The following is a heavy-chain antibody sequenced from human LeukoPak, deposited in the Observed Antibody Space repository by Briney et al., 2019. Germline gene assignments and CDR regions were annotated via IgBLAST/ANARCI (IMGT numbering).Heavy chain of an antibody. CDR3: ASSEGDGTTAGRFDY. D-gene: IGHD1-1*01. V-gene: IGHV3-53*05. J-gene: IGHJ4*02. CDR2: IYSGGST. CDR1: GFTVSSNY. Sequence: GGSLRLSCAASGFTVSSNYMSWVRQAPGKGLEWVSVIYSGGSTYYADSVKGRFTISRDNSKNTLYLQMHSLRGEDTAVYYCASSEGDGTTAGRFDYWGQGTLVTVSS.